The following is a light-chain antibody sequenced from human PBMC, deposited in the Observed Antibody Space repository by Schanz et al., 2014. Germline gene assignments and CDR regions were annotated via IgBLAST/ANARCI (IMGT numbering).Light chain of an antibody. CDR1: SSNIGAGYD. Sequence: QSVLTQPPSVSGAPGQRVTISCTGSSSNIGAGYDVHWYQQLPGTAPKLLIYGNRNRPSGVSNRFSGSKSANTASLTVSWLQAEDEAVYYCSSYAGSNNLVFGGGTKLTVL. CDR3: SSYAGSNNLV. CDR2: GNR. V-gene: IGLV1-40*01. J-gene: IGLJ2*01.